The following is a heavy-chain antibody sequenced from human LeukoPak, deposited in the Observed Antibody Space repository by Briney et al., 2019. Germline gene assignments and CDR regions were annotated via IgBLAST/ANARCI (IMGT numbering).Heavy chain of an antibody. CDR1: GGSISSYY. CDR3: ARGSVYFDS. J-gene: IGHJ4*02. V-gene: IGHV4-59*01. Sequence: SETLSLTCTVSGGSISSYYWSWIRQPPGKELEWIGSVFYTGGTNYNPSLKSRVTISVDMSKNQFSLKVSSVTAADTAVYYCARGSVYFDSWGQGTLVTVSS. CDR2: VFYTGGT.